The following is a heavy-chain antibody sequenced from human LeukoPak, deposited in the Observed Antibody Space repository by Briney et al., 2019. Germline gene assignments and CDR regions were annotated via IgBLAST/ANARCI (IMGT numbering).Heavy chain of an antibody. Sequence: GGSLRLSCAASGFTFSSYWMHWVRQAPGKGLEWVANINQDGSEKYYVDSVKGRFTISRDNAKNSLYLQMNSLRAEDTAVYYCARVSGYCSSTSCPIQYYYGMDVWGQGTTVTVSS. CDR3: ARVSGYCSSTSCPIQYYYGMDV. CDR2: INQDGSEK. V-gene: IGHV3-7*01. CDR1: GFTFSSYW. D-gene: IGHD2-2*03. J-gene: IGHJ6*02.